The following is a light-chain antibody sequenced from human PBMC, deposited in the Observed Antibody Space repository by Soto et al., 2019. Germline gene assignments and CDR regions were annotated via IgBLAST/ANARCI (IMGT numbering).Light chain of an antibody. CDR2: EDN. J-gene: IGLJ2*01. V-gene: IGLV6-57*04. CDR1: SGSIASNY. CDR3: QSYDSNNVV. Sequence: NFMLTQPHSVSESPGKTVTIYCTRSSGSIASNYVQWYQQRPGSAPTTVIYEDNLRPSGVPDRFSGSIDSSSNSASLTISGLKTEDEADYYCQSYDSNNVVFGGGTKLTVL.